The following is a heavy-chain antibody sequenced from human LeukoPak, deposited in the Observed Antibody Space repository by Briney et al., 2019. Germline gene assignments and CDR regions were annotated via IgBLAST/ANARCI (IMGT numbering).Heavy chain of an antibody. Sequence: GGSLRLSCAASGFTFSSYSMNWVRQAPGKGLEWVSSISSSSSYIYYADSVKGRFTISRDNSKNTLYLQMNSLRAEDTAVYYCARLGSTTVTTTTYYYMDVWGKGTTVTVSS. V-gene: IGHV3-21*01. D-gene: IGHD4-11*01. CDR3: ARLGSTTVTTTTYYYMDV. J-gene: IGHJ6*03. CDR2: ISSSSSYI. CDR1: GFTFSSYS.